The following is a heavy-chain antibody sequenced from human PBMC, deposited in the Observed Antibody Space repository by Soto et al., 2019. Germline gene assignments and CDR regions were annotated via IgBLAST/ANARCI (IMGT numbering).Heavy chain of an antibody. V-gene: IGHV3-23*01. J-gene: IGHJ4*02. D-gene: IGHD2-15*01. Sequence: GGSLRLSCAASGFTFSSYAMGWVRQGPGKGLEWVAVVSIGGSTHYADSVRGRFTISRDNSKNTLSLQMNSLTAEDTAVYFCAKRRGAGGHFDYWGQGAMVTV. CDR3: AKRRGAGGHFDY. CDR2: VSIGGST. CDR1: GFTFSSYA.